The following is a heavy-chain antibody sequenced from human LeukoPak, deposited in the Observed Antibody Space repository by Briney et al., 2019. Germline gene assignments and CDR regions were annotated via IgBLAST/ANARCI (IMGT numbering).Heavy chain of an antibody. CDR1: GYTFTSYA. V-gene: IGHV1-2*02. J-gene: IGHJ4*02. CDR2: INPNSGGT. D-gene: IGHD1-26*01. Sequence: GASVKVSCKASGYTFTSYAMNWVRQAPGQGLEWMGWINPNSGGTNYAQKFQGRVTMTRDTSISTAYMELSRLRSDDTAVYYCARDMGHRYSGSYYEYWGQGTLVTVSS. CDR3: ARDMGHRYSGSYYEY.